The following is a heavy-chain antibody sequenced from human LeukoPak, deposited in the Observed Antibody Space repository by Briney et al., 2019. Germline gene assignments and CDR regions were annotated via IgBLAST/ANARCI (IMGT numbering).Heavy chain of an antibody. CDR1: DDSISDYY. CDR3: TRGAGWLIDD. CDR2: FYNSGRS. V-gene: IGHV4-59*01. J-gene: IGHJ4*02. D-gene: IGHD3-16*01. Sequence: KASETLSLTCTVSDDSISDYYRGWIRQTPGKGLEWIGYFYNSGRSTYNPSLKSRVSISVDTSKNQFSLRLNSVILADTAVYYCTRGAGWLIDDWGQGILVTVSS.